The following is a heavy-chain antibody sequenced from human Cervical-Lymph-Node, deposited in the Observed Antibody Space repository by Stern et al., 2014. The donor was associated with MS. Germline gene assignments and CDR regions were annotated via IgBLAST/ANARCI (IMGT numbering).Heavy chain of an antibody. D-gene: IGHD5-18*01. CDR1: GFTFDHYA. Sequence: EVQLLESGGGLVQPGRSLRLSCAASGFTFDHYAMHWVRQAPGKGLEWVSGVTWNSGSEGYADSVKGRFTISRDNAKNSLYLQMNSLRPEDTALYFCAKDRGAYSYGSAVDLWGQGTLVTVSS. CDR2: VTWNSGSE. J-gene: IGHJ4*02. V-gene: IGHV3-9*01. CDR3: AKDRGAYSYGSAVDL.